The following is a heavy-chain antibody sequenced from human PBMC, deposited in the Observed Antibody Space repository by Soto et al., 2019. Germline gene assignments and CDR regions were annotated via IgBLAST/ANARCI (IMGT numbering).Heavy chain of an antibody. J-gene: IGHJ4*02. CDR3: ATGSQTLYY. Sequence: QAQLVQSGAEVKKPGASVKVSCKASGYTLSTYDINWVLQAAGRGLEWMGWMDSSTGNTGFAQVFQGRLIMTRDTSINAAHMELITLQSEDPAVYFCATGSQTLYYWGQGPLVTVSS. V-gene: IGHV1-8*01. CDR2: MDSSTGNT. CDR1: GYTLSTYD. D-gene: IGHD6-13*01.